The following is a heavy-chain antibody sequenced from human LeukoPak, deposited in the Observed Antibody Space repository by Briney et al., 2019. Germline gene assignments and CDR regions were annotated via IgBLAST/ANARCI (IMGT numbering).Heavy chain of an antibody. CDR2: ISYDGSNK. Sequence: PGGSLRLSCAASGFTFSSYGMHWVRQAPGKGLEWVAVISYDGSNKYYADSVKGRFTIPRDNSKNTLYLQMNSLRAEDTAVCYCAKDSHLFCSGGSCYSGYFDYWGQGTLVTVSS. V-gene: IGHV3-30*18. J-gene: IGHJ4*02. D-gene: IGHD2-15*01. CDR1: GFTFSSYG. CDR3: AKDSHLFCSGGSCYSGYFDY.